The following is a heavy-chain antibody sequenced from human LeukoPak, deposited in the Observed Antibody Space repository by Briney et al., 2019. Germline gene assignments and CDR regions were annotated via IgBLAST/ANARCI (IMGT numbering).Heavy chain of an antibody. D-gene: IGHD3-10*01. Sequence: SETLSLTCAVYGGSFSGYYWSWIRQPPGKGLEWIGEINHSGSTNYNPSLKSRVTISVDTSKNQFSLKLSSVTAADTAVYYCARNYYGSGSYIDYWGQGTLVTVSS. CDR2: INHSGST. J-gene: IGHJ4*02. CDR3: ARNYYGSGSYIDY. V-gene: IGHV4-34*01. CDR1: GGSFSGYY.